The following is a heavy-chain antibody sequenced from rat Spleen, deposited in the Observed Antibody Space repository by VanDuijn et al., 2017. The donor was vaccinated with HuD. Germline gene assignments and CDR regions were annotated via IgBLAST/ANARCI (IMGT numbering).Heavy chain of an antibody. CDR3: ARSGDYSSYRVMDA. J-gene: IGHJ4*01. V-gene: IGHV2-47*01. Sequence: QVQLKESGPGLVQPSRTLSLTCTVSGLSLTSNSVSWIRQPPGKGLEWMGVIWSNGGTDYNSAIKSRLSISRDTSKSQVFLKMNSLQTEDTAMYFCARSGDYSSYRVMDAWGQGASVTVSS. CDR2: IWSNGGT. CDR1: GLSLTSNS. D-gene: IGHD1-2*01.